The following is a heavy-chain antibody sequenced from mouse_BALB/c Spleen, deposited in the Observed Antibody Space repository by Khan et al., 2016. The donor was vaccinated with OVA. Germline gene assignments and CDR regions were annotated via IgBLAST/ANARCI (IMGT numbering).Heavy chain of an antibody. D-gene: IGHD1-1*01. CDR1: GFTFSSYG. J-gene: IGHJ2*01. Sequence: VQLKESGGGLVQPGGSRKLSCAASGFTFSSYGMHWVRQAPEKGLEWVAYISGDSSTIYYADTVKGLFTISRDNPKNTLFLQMTSLMSEDTARYYCATSYFYGYYFDYWGPGTTLTVAS. V-gene: IGHV5-17*02. CDR3: ATSYFYGYYFDY. CDR2: ISGDSSTI.